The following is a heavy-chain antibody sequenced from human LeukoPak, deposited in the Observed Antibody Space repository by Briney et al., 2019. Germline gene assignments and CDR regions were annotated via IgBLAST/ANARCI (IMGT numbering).Heavy chain of an antibody. CDR1: GYTVTSYA. CDR2: INAGNGNT. D-gene: IGHD6-19*01. J-gene: IGHJ1*01. V-gene: IGHV1-3*01. Sequence: ASVKVSCKASGYTVTSYAMHWVRQAPGQRLEWMGWINAGNGNTKYSQKFQGRVTITWDTSASTAYMELSSLRSEDTAVYYCARGLYSSGWAEYFQHWGQGTLVTVSS. CDR3: ARGLYSSGWAEYFQH.